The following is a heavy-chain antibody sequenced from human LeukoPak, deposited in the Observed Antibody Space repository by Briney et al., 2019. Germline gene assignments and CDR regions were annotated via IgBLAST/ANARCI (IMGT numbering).Heavy chain of an antibody. Sequence: GGSLRLSCAASGFTFSSYAMHWVRQAPGKGLEWVAVISYDGSNKYYADSVKGRFTISRDNSKNTLYLQMNSLRAEDTAEYYCARDHFDYWGQGTLVTVSS. CDR2: ISYDGSNK. J-gene: IGHJ4*02. V-gene: IGHV3-30-3*01. CDR3: ARDHFDY. CDR1: GFTFSSYA.